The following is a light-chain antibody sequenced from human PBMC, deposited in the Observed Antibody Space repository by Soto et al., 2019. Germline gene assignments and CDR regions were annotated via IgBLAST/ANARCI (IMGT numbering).Light chain of an antibody. CDR1: SNDVGGYNF. CDR3: TSHRKNSPLPYV. CDR2: EVS. Sequence: QSVRTQPASVSGSPGQSITISCTGTSNDVGGYNFVSWYQQHPGKAPKVMISEVSNRPSGVSIRFSGSKSGNTASLTISGLQAEDEADYYCTSHRKNSPLPYVFGTGTKLTVL. V-gene: IGLV2-14*01. J-gene: IGLJ1*01.